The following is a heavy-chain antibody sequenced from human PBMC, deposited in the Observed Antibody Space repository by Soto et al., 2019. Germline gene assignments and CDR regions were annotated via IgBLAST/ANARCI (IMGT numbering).Heavy chain of an antibody. CDR3: ARGLRYFDWSYYGMDV. CDR2: ISSSGSTI. V-gene: IGHV3-11*01. D-gene: IGHD3-9*01. Sequence: PGGSLRLSCAASGFPFSDYYMSLIRQSPGKGLEWVSYISSSGSTIYYADSVKGRFTISRDNAKNSLYLQMNSLRAEDTAVYYCARGLRYFDWSYYGMDVSGQGTTVTVSS. J-gene: IGHJ6*02. CDR1: GFPFSDYY.